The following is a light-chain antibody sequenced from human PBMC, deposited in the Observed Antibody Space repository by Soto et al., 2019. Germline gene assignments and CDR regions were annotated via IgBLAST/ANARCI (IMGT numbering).Light chain of an antibody. V-gene: IGKV1-39*01. CDR3: QQTYSTPFT. Sequence: IPMTQSPSSLSASVGDRVTITCRASQRIDNYLNWYHQKPGKAPKLLIYAASNLQSGVPSRFSGSGSGTDFTLTISNLQPEDFATYYCQQTYSTPFTFGPGTKVDIK. CDR1: QRIDNY. CDR2: AAS. J-gene: IGKJ3*01.